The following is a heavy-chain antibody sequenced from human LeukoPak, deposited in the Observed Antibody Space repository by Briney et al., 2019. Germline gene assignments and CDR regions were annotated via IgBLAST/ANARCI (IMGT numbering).Heavy chain of an antibody. V-gene: IGHV4-30-4*01. D-gene: IGHD5-12*01. CDR2: IYYSGST. CDR3: ARVAVGYIVAPREERFDP. J-gene: IGHJ5*02. CDR1: GGSISSGDYY. Sequence: SQTLSLTCTVSGGSISSGDYYWSWIRQPPGKGLEWIGYIYYSGSTYYNPSLKSRVTISVDTSKNQFSLKLSSVTAADTAVYYCARVAVGYIVAPREERFDPWGQGTLVTVSS.